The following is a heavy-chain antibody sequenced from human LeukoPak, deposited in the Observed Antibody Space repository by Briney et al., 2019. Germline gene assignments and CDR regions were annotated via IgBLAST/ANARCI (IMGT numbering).Heavy chain of an antibody. Sequence: GGSLRLSCVVSGITLSNYGMSWVRQAPGKGLEWVAGISDSGGRTNYADFVKGRFTISRDSPKNTLYLQMNSLRAEDTAVYFCAKRGVVIRVILVGFHKEAYYFDSWGQGALVTVSS. CDR1: GITLSNYG. J-gene: IGHJ4*02. CDR2: ISDSGGRT. CDR3: AKRGVVIRVILVGFHKEAYYFDS. D-gene: IGHD3-22*01. V-gene: IGHV3-23*01.